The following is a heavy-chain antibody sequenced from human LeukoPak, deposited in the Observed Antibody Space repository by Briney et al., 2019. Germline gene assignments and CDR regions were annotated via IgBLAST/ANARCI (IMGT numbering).Heavy chain of an antibody. CDR2: MSFDGSHE. CDR1: GFTFNTHS. J-gene: IGHJ4*02. Sequence: GGSLRLSCAVSGFTFNTHSMKWVRQAPGKGLEWVAIMSFDGSHERYGDSVKGRFTLSRDNSKNTLYLQINSLRTEDTAVYYCARGGKCSDGKCYLIDYWGQGTLVTVSS. V-gene: IGHV3-30*04. D-gene: IGHD2-15*01. CDR3: ARGGKCSDGKCYLIDY.